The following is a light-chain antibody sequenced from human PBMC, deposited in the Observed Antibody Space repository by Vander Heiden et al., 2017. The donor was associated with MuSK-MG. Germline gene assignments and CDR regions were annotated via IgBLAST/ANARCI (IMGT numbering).Light chain of an antibody. V-gene: IGKV1-39*01. CDR3: QQSDSTPPYT. CDR2: AAS. CDR1: QSISSY. J-gene: IGKJ2*01. Sequence: DIQMTQSPSSLSASVGDRVTITCRASQSISSYLNWYQQKPGKAPKLLIYAASSLQSGVPSRFSGSGSGTVFTLTISSRQPEDFAPYYCQQSDSTPPYTFGQGTKLEIK.